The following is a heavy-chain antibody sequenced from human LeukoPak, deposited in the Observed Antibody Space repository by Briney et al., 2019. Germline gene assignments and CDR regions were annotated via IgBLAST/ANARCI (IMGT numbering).Heavy chain of an antibody. CDR3: ARQNQLLLSSPFDY. CDR2: ISYDGSNK. CDR1: GFTFSSYG. D-gene: IGHD2-2*01. V-gene: IGHV3-30*03. Sequence: GGSLRLSCAASGFTFSSYGMHWVRQAPGKGLEWVAVISYDGSNKYYADSVKGRFTISRDNSKNTLYLQMNSLRAEDTAVYYCARQNQLLLSSPFDYWGQGTLVTVSS. J-gene: IGHJ4*02.